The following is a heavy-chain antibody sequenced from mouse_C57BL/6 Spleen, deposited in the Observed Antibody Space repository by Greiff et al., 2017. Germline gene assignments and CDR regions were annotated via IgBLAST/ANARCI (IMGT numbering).Heavy chain of an antibody. CDR1: GFTFSDYG. CDR2: ISSGSSTI. V-gene: IGHV5-17*01. D-gene: IGHD2-12*01. Sequence: EVKLVESGGGLVKPGGSLKLSCAASGFTFSDYGMHWVRQAPEKGLEWVAYISSGSSTIYYADTVKGRFTISRDNAKNTLFLQMTSLRSEDTAMYYCARPRPGAMDYWGQGTSVTVSS. CDR3: ARPRPGAMDY. J-gene: IGHJ4*01.